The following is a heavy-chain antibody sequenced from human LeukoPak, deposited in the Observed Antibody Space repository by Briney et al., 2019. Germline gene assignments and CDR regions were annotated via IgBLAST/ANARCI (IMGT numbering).Heavy chain of an antibody. D-gene: IGHD3-22*01. V-gene: IGHV1-69*04. CDR2: SIAILGTA. CDR1: GGTFSSYA. CDR3: ARSPPGYYDSSGYLFDY. J-gene: IGHJ4*02. Sequence: GSSVKVSCKASGGTFSSYAISLVRLAPGQGLEWMGRSIAILGTANYAQKFQGRVTITADKSTSTAYIELSSLRSEDTAVYYCARSPPGYYDSSGYLFDYWGQGTLVTVSS.